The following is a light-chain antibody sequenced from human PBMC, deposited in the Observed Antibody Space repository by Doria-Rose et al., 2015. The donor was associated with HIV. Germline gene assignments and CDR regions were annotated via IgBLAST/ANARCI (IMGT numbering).Light chain of an antibody. J-gene: IGLJ2*01. CDR2: DVS. CDR3: SSYTSSSTRV. V-gene: IGLV2-14*04. Sequence: TSSDVGGYNYVSWYQQHPGKAPKLMIYDVSKRPSGVSNRFSGSKSVNTASLTISGLQAEDEADYYCSSYTSSSTRVFGGGTKLTVL. CDR1: SSDVGGYNY.